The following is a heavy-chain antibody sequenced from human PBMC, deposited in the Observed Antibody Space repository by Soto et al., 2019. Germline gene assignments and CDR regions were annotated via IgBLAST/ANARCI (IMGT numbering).Heavy chain of an antibody. CDR2: IYYSGST. CDR1: GGSISSGDYY. D-gene: IGHD6-6*01. V-gene: IGHV4-30-4*01. Sequence: PSETLSLTCTVSGGSISSGDYYWSWIRQPPGKGLEGIGYIYYSGSTYYNPSLKSRVTISVDTSKNQFSLKLSSVTAADTAVYYCARVTTYSSSSALAWFDPWGQGTLVT. J-gene: IGHJ5*02. CDR3: ARVTTYSSSSALAWFDP.